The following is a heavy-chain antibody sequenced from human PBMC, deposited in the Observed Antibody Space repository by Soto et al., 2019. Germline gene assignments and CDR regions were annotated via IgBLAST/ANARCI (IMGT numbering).Heavy chain of an antibody. Sequence: SETLSLTCAVSGYSISSSNWWGWIRQPPGKGLEWIGYIYYSGTTYYNPSLKSRVTISVDKSKNQFSLELNSVTAADTAVYYCARDTRDGYYFEYWGQGILVTVSS. D-gene: IGHD1-26*01. CDR1: GYSISSSNW. CDR3: ARDTRDGYYFEY. J-gene: IGHJ4*02. CDR2: IYYSGTT. V-gene: IGHV4-28*03.